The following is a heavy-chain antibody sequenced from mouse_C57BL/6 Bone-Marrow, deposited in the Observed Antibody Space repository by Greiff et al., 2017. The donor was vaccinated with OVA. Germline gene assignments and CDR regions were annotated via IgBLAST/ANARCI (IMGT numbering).Heavy chain of an antibody. D-gene: IGHD4-1*01. J-gene: IGHJ2*01. CDR3: TDHLG. CDR2: IDPENGDT. CDR1: GFNIKDDY. V-gene: IGHV14-4*01. Sequence: VHVKQSGAELVRPGASVKLSCTASGFNIKDDYMHWVKQRPEQGLEWIGWIDPENGDTEYASKFQGKATITADTSSSTAYLQLSSLTSEDTAVYYCTDHLGWGQGTTLTVAS.